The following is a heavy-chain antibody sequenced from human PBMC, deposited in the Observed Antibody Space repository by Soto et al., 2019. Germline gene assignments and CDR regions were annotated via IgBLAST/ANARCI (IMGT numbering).Heavy chain of an antibody. Sequence: EVQLLESGGGLVQPGGSLRLSCAASGFNFSNYAMSWVRQAPGKGLEWVSAIGGSGSGTYYADSVKGRFAISRNNSKNTLYLQMNSLRAEDTAVHYCAKGGIFGVVIKEWGQGTLVTVSS. J-gene: IGHJ4*02. CDR3: AKGGIFGVVIKE. CDR1: GFNFSNYA. CDR2: IGGSGSGT. D-gene: IGHD3-3*01. V-gene: IGHV3-23*01.